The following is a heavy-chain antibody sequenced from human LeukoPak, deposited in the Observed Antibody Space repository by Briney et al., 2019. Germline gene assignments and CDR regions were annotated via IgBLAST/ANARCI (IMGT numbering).Heavy chain of an antibody. D-gene: IGHD6-13*01. CDR3: AKTGGIAAAH. Sequence: GGSLRLSCGASGFTFSRYAMSWVRQAPGKGLQWVSEIGGSGGAIYYADSVKGRFTISRDNSKNTLYLQMNSLRAEDTALYYCAKTGGIAAAHWGQGTLVTVSS. V-gene: IGHV3-23*01. CDR2: IGGSGGAI. J-gene: IGHJ4*02. CDR1: GFTFSRYA.